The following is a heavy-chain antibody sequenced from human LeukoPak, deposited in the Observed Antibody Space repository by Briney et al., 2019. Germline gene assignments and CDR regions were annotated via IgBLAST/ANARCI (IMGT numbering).Heavy chain of an antibody. CDR3: ARGVAAAGTDY. Sequence: PSETLSLTCAVHGGSFSGYYWSWIRQPPGKGLERIGEINHSGSTNYNPSLKSRVTISVDTSKNQFSLKLSSMTAADTAVYYCARGVAAAGTDYWGQGTLVTVSS. V-gene: IGHV4-34*01. D-gene: IGHD6-13*01. CDR1: GGSFSGYY. CDR2: INHSGST. J-gene: IGHJ4*02.